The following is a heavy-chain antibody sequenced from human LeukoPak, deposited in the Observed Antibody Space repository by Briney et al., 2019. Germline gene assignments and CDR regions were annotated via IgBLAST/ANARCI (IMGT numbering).Heavy chain of an antibody. Sequence: SETLSLTCTVSGGSISSYYWSWIRQPAGKGLEWIGRIYTSGSTNYNPSLKSRVTMSVDTPKNQFSLKLSSVTAADTAVYYCARDLAVAGRYYIDYWGQGTLVTVSS. D-gene: IGHD6-19*01. V-gene: IGHV4-4*07. CDR1: GGSISSYY. CDR2: IYTSGST. CDR3: ARDLAVAGRYYIDY. J-gene: IGHJ4*02.